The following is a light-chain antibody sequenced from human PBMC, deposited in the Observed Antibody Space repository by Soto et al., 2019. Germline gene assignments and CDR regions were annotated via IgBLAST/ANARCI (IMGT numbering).Light chain of an antibody. CDR3: QHYNYSPS. Sequence: EIVMTQSPDTLSVSPGERATLSCRASESVNSNLAWYQQKPGQAPRLLIYRASTRATGITARFSGSGSGTYYTLTINSLHSQDFSVYYCQHYNYSPSFGQGPKVHIK. J-gene: IGKJ1*01. CDR2: RAS. CDR1: ESVNSN. V-gene: IGKV3-15*01.